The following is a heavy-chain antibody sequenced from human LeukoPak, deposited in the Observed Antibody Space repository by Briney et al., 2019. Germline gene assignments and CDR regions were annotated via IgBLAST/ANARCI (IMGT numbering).Heavy chain of an antibody. Sequence: ASVKVSCKASGYTFTSYDINWVRQATGQGLEWMGWMNPNSGNTGYAQKFQGRVTMTRNTSISTAYVELSSLRSEDTAVYYCARVLLDYDFWSGSYYYYGMDVWGQGTTVTVSS. J-gene: IGHJ6*02. CDR3: ARVLLDYDFWSGSYYYYGMDV. V-gene: IGHV1-8*01. D-gene: IGHD3-3*01. CDR1: GYTFTSYD. CDR2: MNPNSGNT.